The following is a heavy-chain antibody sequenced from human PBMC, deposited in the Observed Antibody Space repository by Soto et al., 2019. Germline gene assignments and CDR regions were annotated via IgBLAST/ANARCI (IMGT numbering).Heavy chain of an antibody. V-gene: IGHV5-10-1*01. J-gene: IGHJ2*01. CDR2: IDPSDSYT. D-gene: IGHD5-18*01. Sequence: GESLKISCKGSGYSFTSYWISWVRQMPGKGLEWMGRIDPSDSYTNYSPSFQGHVTISADKSISTAYLQWSSLKASDTAMYYCASRYSYGYWWYFDLWGRGTLVTSPQ. CDR1: GYSFTSYW. CDR3: ASRYSYGYWWYFDL.